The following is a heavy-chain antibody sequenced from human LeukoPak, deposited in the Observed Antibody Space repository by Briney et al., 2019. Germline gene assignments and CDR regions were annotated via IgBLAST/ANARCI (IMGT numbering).Heavy chain of an antibody. CDR2: ITPILGIA. CDR3: AIPGYYDSSGYYIDY. Sequence: SVKVSCKASGGTFSSYAISWVRQAPGQGLEWMGRITPILGIANYAQKFQGRVTITADKSTSTAYMELSSLRSDDTAVYYCAIPGYYDSSGYYIDYWGQGTLVTVSS. CDR1: GGTFSSYA. J-gene: IGHJ4*02. V-gene: IGHV1-69*04. D-gene: IGHD3-22*01.